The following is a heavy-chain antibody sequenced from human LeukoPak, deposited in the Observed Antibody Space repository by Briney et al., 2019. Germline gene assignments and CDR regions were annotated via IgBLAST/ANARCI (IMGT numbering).Heavy chain of an antibody. V-gene: IGHV3-15*01. J-gene: IGHJ4*02. CDR3: TSSAMDYYFDY. Sequence: GGSLRLSCAASGFTFSSYAMSWVRQAPGKGLEWVGRIKSKTDGGTTDYAAPVKGRFTISRDDSKNTLYLQMNSLKTEDTAVYYCTSSAMDYYFDYWGQGTLVTVSS. D-gene: IGHD5-18*01. CDR2: IKSKTDGGTT. CDR1: GFTFSSYA.